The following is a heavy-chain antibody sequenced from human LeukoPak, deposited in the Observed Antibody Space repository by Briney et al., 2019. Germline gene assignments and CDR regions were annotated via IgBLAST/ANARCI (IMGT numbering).Heavy chain of an antibody. CDR3: ARDGVYGDYNFDY. D-gene: IGHD4-17*01. CDR2: ISAYNGNT. Sequence: ASVKVSCKASGYTFTSYGISWVRQAPGQGLEWMGWISAYNGNTNYAQKFQGRVTITRDTSASTAYMELSSLRSEDTAVYYCARDGVYGDYNFDYWGQGTLVTVSS. CDR1: GYTFTSYG. J-gene: IGHJ4*02. V-gene: IGHV1-18*01.